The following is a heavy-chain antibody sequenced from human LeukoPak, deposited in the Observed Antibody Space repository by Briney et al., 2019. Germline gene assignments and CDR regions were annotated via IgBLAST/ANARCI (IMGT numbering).Heavy chain of an antibody. J-gene: IGHJ1*01. CDR3: ARGSGSSWYKYFQH. V-gene: IGHV4-34*01. D-gene: IGHD6-13*01. CDR1: GGSFSGYY. Sequence: SETPSLTCAVYGGSFSGYYWSWIRQPPGKGLEWIGEINHSGSTNYNPSLKSRVTISVDTSKNQSSLKLSSVTAADTAVYYCARGSGSSWYKYFQHWGQGTLVTVSS. CDR2: INHSGST.